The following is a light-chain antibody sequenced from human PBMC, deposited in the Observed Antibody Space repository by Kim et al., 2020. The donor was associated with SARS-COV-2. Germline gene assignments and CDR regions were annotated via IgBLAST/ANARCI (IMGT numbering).Light chain of an antibody. J-gene: IGKJ2*01. CDR3: QQYDNLPFT. V-gene: IGKV1-33*01. CDR1: QDISNY. CDR2: DAS. Sequence: DIQMTQSPSSLSASVGDRVTITCQASQDISNYLNWYQQKPGKAPKLLIYDASNLETGVPSRFSGSGSGTDFTFTISSLQPEDIASCYCQQYDNLPFTFGPGTKLEI.